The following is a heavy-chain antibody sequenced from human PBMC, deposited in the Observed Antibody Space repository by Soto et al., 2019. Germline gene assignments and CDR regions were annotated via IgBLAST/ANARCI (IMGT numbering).Heavy chain of an antibody. D-gene: IGHD2-2*01. CDR3: ARGRRYCTTTSCYPPALFPYGMDV. Sequence: ASVKVSCKASGYTFTSYYMHWVRQAPGQGLEWMGIINPSGGSTSYAQKFQGRVTMTRDTSISTAYMELNSLRSEDTAVYYCARGRRYCTTTSCYPPALFPYGMDVWGQGTTVTVSS. CDR2: INPSGGST. J-gene: IGHJ6*02. CDR1: GYTFTSYY. V-gene: IGHV1-46*01.